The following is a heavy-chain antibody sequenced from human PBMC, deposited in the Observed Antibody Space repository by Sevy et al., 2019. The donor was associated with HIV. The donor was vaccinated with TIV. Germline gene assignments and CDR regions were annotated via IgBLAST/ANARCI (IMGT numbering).Heavy chain of an antibody. CDR2: ISGSGDDR. CDR1: GFIFSNYA. Sequence: GGSLRLSCTASGFIFSNYAMTWVSQAPGKGLEWVSGISGSGDDRYYADSVKGRFTISRDNSNNTLSLQMNSLRAEDTAIYHCAKSRGGTLIAAQNYWGQGTLVTVSS. D-gene: IGHD6-6*01. CDR3: AKSRGGTLIAAQNY. V-gene: IGHV3-23*01. J-gene: IGHJ4*02.